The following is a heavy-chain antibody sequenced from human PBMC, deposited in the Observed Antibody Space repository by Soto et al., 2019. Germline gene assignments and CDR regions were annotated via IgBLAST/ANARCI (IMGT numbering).Heavy chain of an antibody. CDR1: GFSLSTTGVG. J-gene: IGHJ6*02. Sequence: QITLKESGPTLVKPTQTLTLTCTFSGFSLSTTGVGVGWIRQPPGKALEWLALIYWDDDKRYNPSLNSRLTITQDTSKNQVVLAVTSMDPVDTATYYCVQSRCGGDCLQSYSSHSYYGLDVWGQGTTVTVSS. V-gene: IGHV2-5*02. D-gene: IGHD2-21*02. CDR2: IYWDDDK. CDR3: VQSRCGGDCLQSYSSHSYYGLDV.